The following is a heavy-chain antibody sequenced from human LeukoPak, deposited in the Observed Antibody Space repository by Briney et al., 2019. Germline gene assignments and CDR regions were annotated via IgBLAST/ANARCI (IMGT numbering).Heavy chain of an antibody. CDR1: GFTLPGHT. D-gene: IGHD3-3*01. J-gene: IGHJ4*02. CDR2: IGGRDDRT. CDR3: AKDPNPLYDLWSGYK. V-gene: IGHV3-23*01. Sequence: AGGSLRLSCAASGFTLPGHTMTWLRKVPGKGLEWVSIIGGRDDRTYYADFVKGRFTISRDTSKNILYLQMNNLRAEDTAVYYCAKDPNPLYDLWSGYKWGQGTLVTVSS.